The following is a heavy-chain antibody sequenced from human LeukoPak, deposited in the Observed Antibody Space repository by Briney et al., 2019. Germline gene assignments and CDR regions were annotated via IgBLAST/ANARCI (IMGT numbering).Heavy chain of an antibody. V-gene: IGHV4-30-2*01. D-gene: IGHD6-13*01. CDR2: IYHSGST. J-gene: IGHJ4*02. CDR3: ARARIAAAGLYYFDY. Sequence: SETLSLTCAVSGGSISSGGYSWSWIRQPPGKGLEWIGYIYHSGSTYYNPSLKSRVTISVDRSKNKFSLKLSSVTAADTAVYYCARARIAAAGLYYFDYWGQGTLVTVSS. CDR1: GGSISSGGYS.